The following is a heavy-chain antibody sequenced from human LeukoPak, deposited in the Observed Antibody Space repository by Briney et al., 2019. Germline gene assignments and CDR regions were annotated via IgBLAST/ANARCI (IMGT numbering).Heavy chain of an antibody. CDR3: ARVPAQKDAFDI. D-gene: IGHD1-14*01. V-gene: IGHV1-2*02. CDR2: INPNSGGT. CDR1: GYTFTSYG. J-gene: IGHJ3*02. Sequence: GSVKVSCKASGYTFTSYGISWVRQAPGQGLEWMGWINPNSGGTNYAQKFQGRVTMTRDTSISTAYMELSRLRSDDTAVYYCARVPAQKDAFDIWGQGTMVTVSS.